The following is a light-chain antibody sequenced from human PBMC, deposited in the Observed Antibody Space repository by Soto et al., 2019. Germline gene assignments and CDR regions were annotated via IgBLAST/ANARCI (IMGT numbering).Light chain of an antibody. CDR1: QSGRGSY. J-gene: IGKJ4*01. CDR3: QQHSNWPLT. V-gene: IGKV3D-20*02. CDR2: DAS. Sequence: EIALTQSPGTLSLSPGERATLSCRAGQSGRGSYLAWYQQKPGQAPRLVIYDASTRATGIPARFSGSASRTDFTLTISSLEPEDFAVYYCQQHSNWPLTFGGGTKVDIK.